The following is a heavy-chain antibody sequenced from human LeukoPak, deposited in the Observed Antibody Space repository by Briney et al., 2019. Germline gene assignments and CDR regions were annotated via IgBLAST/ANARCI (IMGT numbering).Heavy chain of an antibody. CDR1: GFTFSSYW. CDR3: VRATYDGNIQGY. CDR2: INTDGSST. J-gene: IGHJ4*02. Sequence: GGSLRLSCAASGFTFSSYWMHWVRHVPGKGLVWVSRINTDGSSTTYADSVKGRFTISRDNAKNTLYLQMNSLRAEDTAVYYCVRATYDGNIQGYWGQGTLVTVSS. V-gene: IGHV3-74*01. D-gene: IGHD3-3*01.